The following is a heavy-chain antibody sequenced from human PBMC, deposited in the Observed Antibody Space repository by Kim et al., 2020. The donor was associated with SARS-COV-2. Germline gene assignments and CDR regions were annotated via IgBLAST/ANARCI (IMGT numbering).Heavy chain of an antibody. J-gene: IGHJ4*02. CDR1: GYTFTSYD. CDR3: ARGWGIAVAGSAGEDY. Sequence: ASVKVSCKASGYTFTSYDINWVRQATGQGLEWMGWMNPNSGNTGYAQKFQGRVTMTRNTSISTAYMELSSLRSEDTAVYYCARGWGIAVAGSAGEDYWGQGTLVTVSS. CDR2: MNPNSGNT. D-gene: IGHD6-19*01. V-gene: IGHV1-8*01.